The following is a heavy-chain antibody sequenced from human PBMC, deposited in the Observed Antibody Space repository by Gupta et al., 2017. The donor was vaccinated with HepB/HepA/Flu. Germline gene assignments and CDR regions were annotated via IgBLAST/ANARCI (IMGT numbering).Heavy chain of an antibody. J-gene: IGHJ4*02. CDR2: ITPSGDYT. D-gene: IGHD2-15*01. CDR3: ARELPHTKFFDY. Sequence: QVQLMQSGAEVKRPGASLTVYGEASGYTCTSSYMQWVRQAPGQGLEWMGIITPSGDYTKYAQKFQGRVIMTRDTSTSTVYMELNSLTSDDTAVYYCARELPHTKFFDYWGQGTLFTVSS. CDR1: GYTCTSSY. V-gene: IGHV1-46*01.